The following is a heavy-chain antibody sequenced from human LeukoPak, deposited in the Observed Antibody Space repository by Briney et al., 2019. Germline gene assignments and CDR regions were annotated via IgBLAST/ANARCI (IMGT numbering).Heavy chain of an antibody. V-gene: IGHV3-23*01. D-gene: IGHD3-10*02. CDR2: ISGSGDRT. CDR3: AELGITMIGGV. Sequence: PGGSLRLSCAASGFTFSSYAMSWVRQAPGKGLEWVSTISGSGDRTYYADSVKGRFTISRDNAKNSLYLQMNSLRAEDTAVYYCAELGITMIGGVWGKGTTVTISS. CDR1: GFTFSSYA. J-gene: IGHJ6*04.